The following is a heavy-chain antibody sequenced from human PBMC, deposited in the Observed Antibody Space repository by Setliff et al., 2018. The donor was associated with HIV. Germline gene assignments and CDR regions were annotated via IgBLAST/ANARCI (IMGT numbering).Heavy chain of an antibody. Sequence: HLGGSLRLSCVVSGFKISSHNMHWVRQTPGKGLEWVAFIAYDGSNKYYIDSGKGRFSISRDNPKNTVYLQMNSLRPEDTALYYCVKDRGSGSFAFDIWGQGTMVTVSS. J-gene: IGHJ3*02. D-gene: IGHD1-26*01. CDR1: GFKISSHN. CDR2: IAYDGSNK. V-gene: IGHV3-30*02. CDR3: VKDRGSGSFAFDI.